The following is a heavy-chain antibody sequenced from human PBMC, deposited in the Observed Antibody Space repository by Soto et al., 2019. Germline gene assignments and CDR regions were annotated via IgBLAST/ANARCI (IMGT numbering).Heavy chain of an antibody. Sequence: EVQLVESGGGLVQPGGSLRLSCAASGFTFSSYWLHWVRQAPGKGLVWVSHINTDGTTTNYADSVKGRFTISRDNAKNTLFLQMDSLRAEDTAVDYCTRGFPAGDYWGQGTLVTVSS. CDR2: INTDGTTT. CDR3: TRGFPAGDY. D-gene: IGHD2-21*01. V-gene: IGHV3-74*01. CDR1: GFTFSSYW. J-gene: IGHJ4*02.